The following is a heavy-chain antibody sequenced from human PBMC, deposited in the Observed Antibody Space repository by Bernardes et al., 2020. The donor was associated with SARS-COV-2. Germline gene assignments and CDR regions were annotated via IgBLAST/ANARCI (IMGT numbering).Heavy chain of an antibody. CDR3: AREELGVPAAMPVSYYSPVLGCMDG. CDR1: GFTFSSYE. D-gene: IGHD2-2*01. Sequence: GGSLRLSCAASGFTFSSYEMNWVRQAPGKGLEWVSYISSSGSTIYYADSVKGRFTISRDNAKNSLYLQMNSLRAEDTAVYYCAREELGVPAAMPVSYYSPVLGCMDGWGQGTTVTVSS. J-gene: IGHJ6*02. CDR2: ISSSGSTI. V-gene: IGHV3-48*03.